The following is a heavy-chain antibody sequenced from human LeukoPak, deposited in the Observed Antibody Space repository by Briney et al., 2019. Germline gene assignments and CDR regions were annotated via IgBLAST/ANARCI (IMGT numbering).Heavy chain of an antibody. Sequence: PGGSLRLSCVASGFTFSNHWMSWVRRAPGKGLEWVANIKHDGSKEYYVDSVKGRFTISRDNSKNTLYLQMNSLRAEDTAVYYCAKEWQWLVREYFDYWGQGTLVTVSS. J-gene: IGHJ4*02. V-gene: IGHV3-7*03. CDR2: IKHDGSKE. CDR1: GFTFSNHW. D-gene: IGHD6-19*01. CDR3: AKEWQWLVREYFDY.